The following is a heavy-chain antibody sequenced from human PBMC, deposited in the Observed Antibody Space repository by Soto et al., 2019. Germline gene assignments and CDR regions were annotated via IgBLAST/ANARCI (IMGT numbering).Heavy chain of an antibody. J-gene: IGHJ6*02. CDR1: GGSFSGYY. V-gene: IGHV4-34*01. CDR2: INHSGST. D-gene: IGHD3-10*01. Sequence: PSETLSLTCAVYGGSFSGYYWSWIRQPPGKGLEWIGEINHSGSTNYNPSLKSRVTISVDTSKNQFSLKLSSVTAADTAVYYCARPMVRGVRYYYYYGMDVSGQGTTVT. CDR3: ARPMVRGVRYYYYYGMDV.